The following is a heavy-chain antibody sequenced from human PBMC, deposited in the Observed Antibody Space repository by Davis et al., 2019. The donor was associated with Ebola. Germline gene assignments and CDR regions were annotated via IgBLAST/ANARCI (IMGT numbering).Heavy chain of an antibody. Sequence: PGGSLRLSCAASGFTFSSYAMSWVRQAPGKGLEWVSAISGSGGSTYYADSVKGRFTISRDNSKNTLYLQMNSLRAEDTAVYYCAKMGRWLVRGYYYYYYMDVWGKGTTVTVSS. CDR1: GFTFSSYA. CDR2: ISGSGGST. CDR3: AKMGRWLVRGYYYYYYMDV. D-gene: IGHD6-19*01. J-gene: IGHJ6*03. V-gene: IGHV3-23*01.